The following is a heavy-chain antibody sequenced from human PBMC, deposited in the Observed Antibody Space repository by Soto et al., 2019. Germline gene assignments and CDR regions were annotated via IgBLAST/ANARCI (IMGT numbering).Heavy chain of an antibody. D-gene: IGHD4-17*01. CDR3: TTDWSTTMNTFDY. Sequence: PGGSLRLSCAASGFTFNNAWMTWGRQAPGKGLEWVGRIKSKSAGGTTDYAAPVKGRFTISRDDSKNTLYLQMNSLKTEDTAVYYCTTDWSTTMNTFDYWGQGTLVTVSS. CDR2: IKSKSAGGTT. V-gene: IGHV3-15*01. CDR1: GFTFNNAW. J-gene: IGHJ4*02.